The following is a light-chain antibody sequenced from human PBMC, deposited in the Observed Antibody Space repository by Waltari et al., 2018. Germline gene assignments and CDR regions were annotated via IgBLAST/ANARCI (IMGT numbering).Light chain of an antibody. Sequence: QSALTQPASVSGSPGQSIIISCTGTTNDLGGYNYVSWYQQHPGKAPKLMIYDVNSRPSGVSSRFSGSKSGNTASLIISGLQAEDEADYYCCSFTRSNTWVFGGGTKVTVL. J-gene: IGLJ3*02. CDR1: TNDLGGYNY. V-gene: IGLV2-14*03. CDR2: DVN. CDR3: CSFTRSNTWV.